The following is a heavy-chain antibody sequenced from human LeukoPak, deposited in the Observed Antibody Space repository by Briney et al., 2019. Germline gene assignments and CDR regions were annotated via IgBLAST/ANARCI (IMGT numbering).Heavy chain of an antibody. CDR3: ARVDILTGYFDY. CDR1: GFTFSSYA. D-gene: IGHD3-9*01. CDR2: ISYDGSNK. J-gene: IGHJ4*02. Sequence: RWSLRLSCAASGFTFSSYAMHWVRQAPGKGLEWVAVISYDGSNKYYADSVKGRLTISRDNSKNTLYLQMNSLRAEDTAVYYCARVDILTGYFDYWGQGTLVTVSS. V-gene: IGHV3-30-3*01.